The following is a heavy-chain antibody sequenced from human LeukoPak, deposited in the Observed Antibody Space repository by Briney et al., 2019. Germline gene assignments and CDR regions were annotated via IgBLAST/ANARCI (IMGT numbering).Heavy chain of an antibody. J-gene: IGHJ6*02. V-gene: IGHV4-61*02. CDR2: IYTSGST. Sequence: SETLSLTCTVSGDSISSGSYYWSWIRQPAGKGLEWIGRIYTSGSTNYNPSLKSRVTISVDTSKNQFSLKLSSVTAADTAVYYCASGYYYDSNGMDVWGQGTTVTVSS. CDR1: GDSISSGSYY. CDR3: ASGYYYDSNGMDV. D-gene: IGHD3-22*01.